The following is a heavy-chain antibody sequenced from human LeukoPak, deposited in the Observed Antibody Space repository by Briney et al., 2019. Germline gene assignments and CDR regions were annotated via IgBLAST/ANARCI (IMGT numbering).Heavy chain of an antibody. CDR3: ARSEGSMVRGVNYCYYYGMDV. CDR2: IIPIFGTA. J-gene: IGHJ6*02. Sequence: SVKVSCKASGGTFSSYAISWVRQAPGQGLEWMGGIIPIFGTANYAQKFQGRVTITADESTSTAYMELSSLRSDDTAVYYCARSEGSMVRGVNYCYYYGMDVWGQGTTVTVSS. CDR1: GGTFSSYA. D-gene: IGHD3-10*01. V-gene: IGHV1-69*13.